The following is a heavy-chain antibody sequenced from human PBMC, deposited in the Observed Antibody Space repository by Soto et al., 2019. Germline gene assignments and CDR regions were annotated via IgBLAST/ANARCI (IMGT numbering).Heavy chain of an antibody. CDR3: AREYSSSSGDAFDI. Sequence: SETLSLTCTVSGGSISSSSYYWGWIRQPPGKGLEWIGSIYYSGSTYYNPSLKSRVTISVDTSKNQFSLKLSSVTAADTAVYYCAREYSSSSGDAFDIWGQGTMVTVSS. J-gene: IGHJ3*02. V-gene: IGHV4-39*01. D-gene: IGHD6-6*01. CDR2: IYYSGST. CDR1: GGSISSSSYY.